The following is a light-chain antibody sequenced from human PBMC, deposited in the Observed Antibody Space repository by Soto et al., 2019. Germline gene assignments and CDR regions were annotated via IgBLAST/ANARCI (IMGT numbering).Light chain of an antibody. CDR2: DAS. Sequence: SVSLEKKVTITCRASQSISSWLAWYQQKPGKAPKLLIYDASSLESGVPSRFSGSGSGTEFTLTISSLQPDDFATYYCQQYNSYSWTFGQVTKV. J-gene: IGKJ1*01. V-gene: IGKV1-5*01. CDR3: QQYNSYSWT. CDR1: QSISSW.